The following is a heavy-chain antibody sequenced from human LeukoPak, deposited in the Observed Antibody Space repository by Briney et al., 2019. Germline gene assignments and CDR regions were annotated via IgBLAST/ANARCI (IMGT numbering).Heavy chain of an antibody. CDR2: ISGSGSST. CDR1: GGSFSGYY. Sequence: ETLSLTCAVYGGSFSGYYWSWVRQAPGKGLEWVSAISGSGSSTYHGDSVKGRFTISRDNSKNTLNLQMNSLRAEDTAVYYCAEGRNYYGSGTYMDVWGKGTTVTVSS. V-gene: IGHV3-23*01. J-gene: IGHJ6*04. CDR3: AEGRNYYGSGTYMDV. D-gene: IGHD3-10*01.